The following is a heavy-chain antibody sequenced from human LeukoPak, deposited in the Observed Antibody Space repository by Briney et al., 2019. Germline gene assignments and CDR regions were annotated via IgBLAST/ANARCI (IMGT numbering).Heavy chain of an antibody. J-gene: IGHJ4*02. D-gene: IGHD3-3*01. CDR3: ARATYYDFWSGYYTGIYFDY. Sequence: KPSETLSLTCTVSGYSISSGYYWGWIRQPPGKGLEWIGSIYHSGSTYYNPSLKSRVTISVDTSKNQFSLKLSSVTAADTAVYYCARATYYDFWSGYYTGIYFDYWGQGTLVTVSS. V-gene: IGHV4-38-2*02. CDR2: IYHSGST. CDR1: GYSISSGYY.